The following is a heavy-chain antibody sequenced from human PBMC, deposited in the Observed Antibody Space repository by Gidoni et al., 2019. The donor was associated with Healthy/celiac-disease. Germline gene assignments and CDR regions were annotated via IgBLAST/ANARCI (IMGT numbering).Heavy chain of an antibody. CDR2: INAGNGNT. CDR3: ARDLARYSSSWSYYYYYYMDV. D-gene: IGHD6-13*01. CDR1: GYPFTSYA. Sequence: LVQSGAEVKKPGASVKVSCKASGYPFTSYAMHWVRQAPGQRLEWMGWINAGNGNTKYSQKFQGRVTITRDTSASTAYMELSSLRSEDTAVYYCARDLARYSSSWSYYYYYYMDVWGKGTTVTVSS. V-gene: IGHV1-3*01. J-gene: IGHJ6*03.